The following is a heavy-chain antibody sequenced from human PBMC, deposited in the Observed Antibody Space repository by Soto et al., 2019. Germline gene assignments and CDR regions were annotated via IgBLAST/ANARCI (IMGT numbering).Heavy chain of an antibody. Sequence: GGSLRLSCAASGFTLSSYSMNWVRQAPGKGLEWVSYISSSSSTIYYADSVKGRFTISRDNAKNSLYLQKNSLRAEDTAVYYCAREQGYCSGGSCYYDYYYYMDDWGKGTTVTVSS. CDR2: ISSSSSTI. V-gene: IGHV3-48*04. CDR1: GFTLSSYS. D-gene: IGHD2-15*01. J-gene: IGHJ6*03. CDR3: AREQGYCSGGSCYYDYYYYMDD.